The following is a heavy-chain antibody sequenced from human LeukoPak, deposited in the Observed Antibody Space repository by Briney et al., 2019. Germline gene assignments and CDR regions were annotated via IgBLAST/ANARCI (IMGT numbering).Heavy chain of an antibody. Sequence: ASVTVSFKASGYTFTGYYMHWVRQAPGQGLEWMGWINPNSGGTNYAQKFQGRVTITRDTAISTAYMELSRVRSDDTAVYYCARDESTIYDFWSGYCKWGQGTLVTVSS. CDR2: INPNSGGT. CDR1: GYTFTGYY. CDR3: ARDESTIYDFWSGYCK. J-gene: IGHJ4*02. V-gene: IGHV1-2*02. D-gene: IGHD3-3*01.